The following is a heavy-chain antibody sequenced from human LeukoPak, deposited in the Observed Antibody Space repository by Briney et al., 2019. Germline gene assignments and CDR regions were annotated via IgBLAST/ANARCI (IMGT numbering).Heavy chain of an antibody. CDR1: GFTFTSYG. V-gene: IGHV3-23*01. Sequence: TGGSLRLSCVASGFTFTSYGMSWVRQAPGKGLEWVSSISLTGGNTYYAHSVKGRLTISRDNSKNTLYLQMNSLRAEDTAVYYCASEKGGYSYWGQGTLVTVSS. CDR2: ISLTGGNT. CDR3: ASEKGGYSY. J-gene: IGHJ4*02. D-gene: IGHD3-22*01.